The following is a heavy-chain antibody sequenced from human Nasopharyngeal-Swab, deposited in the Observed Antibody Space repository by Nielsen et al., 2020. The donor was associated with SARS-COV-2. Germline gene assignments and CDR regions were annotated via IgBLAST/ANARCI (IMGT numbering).Heavy chain of an antibody. Sequence: GGPLRLSCAASGFTFSSYAMSWVCQAPGKGLEWVPAISGSGGSTYYADSVKGRFTIARDNAKNTLYLQMNSLRAEDTAVYYCAKGSTGVYFDGYFDLWGHGTLVTVSS. J-gene: IGHJ2*01. CDR3: AKGSTGVYFDGYFDL. CDR2: ISGSGGST. CDR1: GFTFSSYA. V-gene: IGHV3-23*01. D-gene: IGHD3-10*01.